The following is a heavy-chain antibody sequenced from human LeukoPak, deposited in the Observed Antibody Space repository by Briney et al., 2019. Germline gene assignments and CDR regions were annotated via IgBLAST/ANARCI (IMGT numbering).Heavy chain of an antibody. V-gene: IGHV4-61*01. CDR3: ARQRYSSSPYFDY. Sequence: SETLSLTCTVSGVSVSSGSYYWSWIRQPPGKGLEWIGYIYYSGSTNYNPSLKSRVTISVDTSKNQFSLKLSSVTAADTAVYYCARQRYSSSPYFDYWGQGTLVTVSS. CDR1: GVSVSSGSYY. J-gene: IGHJ4*02. CDR2: IYYSGST. D-gene: IGHD6-19*01.